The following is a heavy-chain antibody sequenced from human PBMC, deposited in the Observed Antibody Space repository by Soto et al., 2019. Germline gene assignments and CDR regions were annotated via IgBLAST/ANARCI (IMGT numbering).Heavy chain of an antibody. J-gene: IGHJ4*02. CDR1: GDSISSSNYF. Sequence: QLQLQESGPGLVKPWETLSLTCTVSGDSISSSNYFWGWIRQPPGKGLEWIGTIFYSGSTYYNPALKXRFTISXXTSKNQFSRRLLSVTAADTALYYCARRYGWLYFDYWGQGSLVTVSS. CDR2: IFYSGST. V-gene: IGHV4-39*01. CDR3: ARRYGWLYFDY. D-gene: IGHD6-19*01.